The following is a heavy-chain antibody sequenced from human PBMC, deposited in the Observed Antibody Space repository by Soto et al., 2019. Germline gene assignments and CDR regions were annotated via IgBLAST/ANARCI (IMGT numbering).Heavy chain of an antibody. CDR3: AGSEFSGSYSSYYGMDV. CDR1: GDSVSSNSAA. V-gene: IGHV6-1*01. D-gene: IGHD1-26*01. J-gene: IGHJ6*02. Sequence: SQTLSLTCAISGDSVSSNSAAWNWIRQSPSRGLEWLGRTYYRSKWYNDYAVSVKSRITINPDTSKNQFSLQLNSVTPEDTAVYYCAGSEFSGSYSSYYGMDVWGQGTTVTVSS. CDR2: TYYRSKWYN.